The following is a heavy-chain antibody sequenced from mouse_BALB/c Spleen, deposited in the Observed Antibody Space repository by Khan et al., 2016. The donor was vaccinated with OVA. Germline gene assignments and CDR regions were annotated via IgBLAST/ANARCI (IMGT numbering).Heavy chain of an antibody. Sequence: VELVESGAELAKPGASVKMSCKASGYTFINYWILWVKQRPGQGLEWIGYINPSTGYTEYNQNFKDKATLTADKSTSTVYMQLSSLTSEDTAVYCRARRGLRWDFAYWGQGTTLTVSS. D-gene: IGHD1-1*02. CDR1: GYTFINYW. V-gene: IGHV1-7*01. CDR2: INPSTGYT. CDR3: ARRGLRWDFAY. J-gene: IGHJ2*01.